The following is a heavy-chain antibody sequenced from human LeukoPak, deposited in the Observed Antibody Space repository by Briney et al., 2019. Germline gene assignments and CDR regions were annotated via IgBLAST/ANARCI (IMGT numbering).Heavy chain of an antibody. CDR3: ASHNIVATDYYYGMDV. CDR1: GGSISSYY. V-gene: IGHV4-59*01. Sequence: SETLSLTCTVSGGSISSYYWSWIRQPPGKGLEWIGYIYHSGSTNYNPSLKSRVTISVDTSKNQFSLKLSSVTAADTAVYYCASHNIVATDYYYGMDVWGKGTTVTVSS. J-gene: IGHJ6*04. D-gene: IGHD5-12*01. CDR2: IYHSGST.